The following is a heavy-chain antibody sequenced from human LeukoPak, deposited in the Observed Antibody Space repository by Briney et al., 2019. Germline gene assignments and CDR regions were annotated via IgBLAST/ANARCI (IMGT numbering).Heavy chain of an antibody. CDR1: GFTFSSYS. CDR2: ISSSSSYI. J-gene: IGHJ4*02. Sequence: PGGSLRLSCAASGFTFSSYSMNWVRQAPGKGLEWVSSISSSSSYIYYADSVKGRFTTSRDNAKNSLYLPMTSLRAEDTAVYYCARRMITFGGVIVSPPDYWGQGTLVTVSS. CDR3: ARRMITFGGVIVSPPDY. V-gene: IGHV3-21*01. D-gene: IGHD3-16*02.